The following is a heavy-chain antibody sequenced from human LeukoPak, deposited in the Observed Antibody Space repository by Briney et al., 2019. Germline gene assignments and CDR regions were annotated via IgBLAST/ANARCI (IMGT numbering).Heavy chain of an antibody. CDR3: ARDRPNTGFDFDY. Sequence: PGGSLRLSRAASGXTFSTYSMNWVRQAPGKGLEWLSYITSDSSTIYYADSVRGRFTISRDNAKNSLYLQMDSLRDEDTAVYYCARDRPNTGFDFDYWGRGTLVTVSS. J-gene: IGHJ4*02. CDR1: GXTFSTYS. V-gene: IGHV3-48*02. CDR2: ITSDSSTI. D-gene: IGHD3-10*01.